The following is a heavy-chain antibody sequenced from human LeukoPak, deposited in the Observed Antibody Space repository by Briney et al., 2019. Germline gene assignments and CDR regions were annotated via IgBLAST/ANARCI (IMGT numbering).Heavy chain of an antibody. Sequence: PGGSLRLSCAASGFTFSSYAMSWVRQAPGKGLEWVSAISGSGGSTYYADSVKGRFTISRDNSKNTLYLQMNSLRAEDTAVYYCAKSEGGSYYGYYYYGIDVWGQGTTVTVSS. J-gene: IGHJ6*02. V-gene: IGHV3-23*01. D-gene: IGHD1-26*01. CDR3: AKSEGGSYYGYYYYGIDV. CDR1: GFTFSSYA. CDR2: ISGSGGST.